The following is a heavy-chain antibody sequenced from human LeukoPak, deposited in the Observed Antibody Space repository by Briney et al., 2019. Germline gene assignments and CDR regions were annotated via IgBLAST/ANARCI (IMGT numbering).Heavy chain of an antibody. CDR1: GFTFSSYG. V-gene: IGHV3-23*01. CDR2: ISNSGGST. J-gene: IGHJ3*02. CDR3: ATKSTTVTGHAFDI. D-gene: IGHD4-17*01. Sequence: GGSLRLSCAASGFTFSSYGMSWVRQAPGKGLEWVSSISNSGGSTYYADSVKGRFTISRDNSRNTLYLQMNSLRAEDTAVYYCATKSTTVTGHAFDIWGQGTMVTASS.